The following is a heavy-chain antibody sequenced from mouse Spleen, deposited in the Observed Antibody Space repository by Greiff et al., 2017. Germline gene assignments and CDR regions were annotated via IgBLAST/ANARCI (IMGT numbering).Heavy chain of an antibody. CDR1: GYTFTSYW. V-gene: IGHV1-69*02. CDR3: ARHYYGSREDYFDY. J-gene: IGHJ2*01. Sequence: VQRVESGAELVKPGASVKLSCKASGYTFTSYWMHWVKQRPGQGLEWIGEIDPSDSYTNYNQKFKGKATLTVDKSSSTAYMQLSSLTSEDSAVYYCARHYYGSREDYFDYWGQGTTLTVSS. CDR2: IDPSDSYT. D-gene: IGHD1-1*01.